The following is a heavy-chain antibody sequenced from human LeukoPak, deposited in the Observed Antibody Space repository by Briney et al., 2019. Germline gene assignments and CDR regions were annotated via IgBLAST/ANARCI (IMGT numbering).Heavy chain of an antibody. D-gene: IGHD3-22*01. CDR2: IIPILGIA. CDR3: ASIYDSRNYYFDY. J-gene: IGHJ4*02. CDR1: GGTFSSYA. Sequence: SVKVSCKASGGTFSSYAISWVRQAPGQGLEWMGRIIPILGIANHAQKFQGRVTITADKSTSTAYMELSSLRSEDTAVYYCASIYDSRNYYFDYWGQGTLVTVSS. V-gene: IGHV1-69*04.